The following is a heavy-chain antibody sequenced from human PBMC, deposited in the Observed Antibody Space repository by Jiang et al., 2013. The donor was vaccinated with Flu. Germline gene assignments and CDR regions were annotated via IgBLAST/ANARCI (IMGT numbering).Heavy chain of an antibody. D-gene: IGHD3-22*01. CDR2: ISAYNGNT. V-gene: IGHV1-18*01. CDR3: ARDYYDSSGYSSNDAFDI. J-gene: IGHJ3*02. Sequence: PGQGLEWMGWISAYNGNTNYAQKLQGRVTMTTDTSTSTAYMELRSLRSDDTAVYYCARDYYDSSGYSSNDAFDIWGQGTMVTVSS.